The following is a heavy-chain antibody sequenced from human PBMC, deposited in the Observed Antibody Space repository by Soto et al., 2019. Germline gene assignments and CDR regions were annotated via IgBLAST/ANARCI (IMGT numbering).Heavy chain of an antibody. CDR1: GFTFHTYG. D-gene: IGHD2-8*02. CDR3: ARVDCTGNNCRPYAYYPMDV. CDR2: IWYDGSIK. Sequence: GSLRLSRAAAGFTFHTYGMNRGRQAPGKGLEWVAIIWYDGSIKYYADSMKGRFTISRDNSKNSMYLQMNSLRAEDTAVYYFARVDCTGNNCRPYAYYPMDVWGPGTTVTVSS. J-gene: IGHJ6*02. V-gene: IGHV3-33*01.